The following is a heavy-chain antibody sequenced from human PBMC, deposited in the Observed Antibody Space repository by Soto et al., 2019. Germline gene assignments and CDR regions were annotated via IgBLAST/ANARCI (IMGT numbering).Heavy chain of an antibody. V-gene: IGHV1-69*14. CDR2: IIPIFGTA. Sequence: QVQLVQSGAEVKKPGSSVKVSCKASGGTFSSYAISWVRQAPGQGLEWMGGIIPIFGTANYAQKFQGRVTITADKCTSTAYMELSSLRSDDTAVYYCASPTMDYYYYYGMDVWGQGTTVTVSS. CDR3: ASPTMDYYYYYGMDV. J-gene: IGHJ6*02. CDR1: GGTFSSYA. D-gene: IGHD3-10*01.